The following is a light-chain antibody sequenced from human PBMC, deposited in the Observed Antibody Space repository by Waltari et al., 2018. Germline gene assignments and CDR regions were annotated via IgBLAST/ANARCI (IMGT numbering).Light chain of an antibody. J-gene: IGLJ2*01. Sequence: QSVLTQPPSVSGAPGQWVTISCTGSSSNIGAGYDVHWYQQLPGTAPKLLIYGNNNGPSGVPDRFSGSKSGTSASRAITGLQAEDEADYYCQSYDRSLSGSIFGGGTKLTVL. CDR1: SSNIGAGYD. V-gene: IGLV1-40*01. CDR3: QSYDRSLSGSI. CDR2: GNN.